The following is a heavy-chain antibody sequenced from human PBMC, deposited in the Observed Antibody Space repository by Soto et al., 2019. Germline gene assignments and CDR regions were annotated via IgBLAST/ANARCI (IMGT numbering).Heavy chain of an antibody. CDR2: IDPSDSQT. CDR1: GYSFAGYW. J-gene: IGHJ4*02. Sequence: CKGSGYSFAGYWITWVRQKPGKGLEWMVRIDPSDSQTYYSPSFRGHVTISATKSVTTVFLQWSSLRASDTAMYYCAKDRDYPRDYFHYWGQGTLVTVSS. V-gene: IGHV5-10-1*01. D-gene: IGHD3-10*01. CDR3: AKDRDYPRDYFHY.